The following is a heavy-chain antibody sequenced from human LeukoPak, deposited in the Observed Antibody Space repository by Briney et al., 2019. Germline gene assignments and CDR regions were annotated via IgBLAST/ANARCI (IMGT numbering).Heavy chain of an antibody. CDR3: ARFRTWGDKAFDY. D-gene: IGHD2-21*02. CDR2: IGTTSGAI. CDR1: GFTFSDSA. Sequence: PGGSLRLSCAASGFTFSDSAVHWARQASGKGLEWVSYIGTTSGAIYYADSVKGRFTISRDSAKNSLYLQMNSLRAEDTAVYYCARFRTWGDKAFDYWGQGTLVTVSS. J-gene: IGHJ4*02. V-gene: IGHV3-48*01.